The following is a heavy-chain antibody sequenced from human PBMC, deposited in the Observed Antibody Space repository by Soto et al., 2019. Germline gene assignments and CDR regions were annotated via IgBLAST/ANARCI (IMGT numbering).Heavy chain of an antibody. V-gene: IGHV3-9*01. J-gene: IGHJ6*02. Sequence: GGSLRLSCAASGFTFDDYAMHWVRQAPGKGLEWVSGISWNSGGIHYADSVKGRFTISRDNAKNSLYLQMNSLRAEGTALYYCAKDTRGYYYYAMDVWGQGTTVTVSS. CDR1: GFTFDDYA. CDR3: AKDTRGYYYYAMDV. D-gene: IGHD2-2*01. CDR2: ISWNSGGI.